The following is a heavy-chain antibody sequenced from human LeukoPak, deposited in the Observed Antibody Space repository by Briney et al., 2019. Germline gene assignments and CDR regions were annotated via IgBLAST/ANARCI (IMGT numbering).Heavy chain of an antibody. Sequence: PSETLTLTCNVSGGSISSSSYYWGWLRQPPGRWLEWIGTIYYSGSTYYNPSLKSRVTISVDTSKNQFSLKLNSVTAADTAVYYCARRTGYSSGSFDYWGQGTLVTVSS. V-gene: IGHV4-39*01. J-gene: IGHJ4*02. D-gene: IGHD6-19*01. CDR3: ARRTGYSSGSFDY. CDR1: GGSISSSSYY. CDR2: IYYSGST.